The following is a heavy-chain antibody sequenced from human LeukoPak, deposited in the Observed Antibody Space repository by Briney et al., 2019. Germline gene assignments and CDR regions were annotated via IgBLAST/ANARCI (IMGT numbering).Heavy chain of an antibody. J-gene: IGHJ3*02. D-gene: IGHD2-21*02. CDR3: ARDQTTECGGDCYSRPGAFDI. CDR1: GFTFSSYA. CDR2: ISYDGSNK. Sequence: PGGSLRLSCAASGFTFSSYAMHWVRQAPGKGLEWVAVISYDGSNKYYADSVKGRLTISRDNSKNTLYLQMNSLRAEDTAVYYCARDQTTECGGDCYSRPGAFDIWGQGTMVTVSS. V-gene: IGHV3-30*04.